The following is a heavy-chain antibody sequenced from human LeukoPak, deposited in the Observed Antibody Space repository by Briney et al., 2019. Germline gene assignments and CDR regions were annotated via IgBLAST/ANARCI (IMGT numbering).Heavy chain of an antibody. CDR3: GKPHYDFWSGPMNWFDS. J-gene: IGHJ5*01. V-gene: IGHV3-21*01. D-gene: IGHD3-3*01. CDR2: INSRGTDM. Sequence: GGSLRLSCAASGFRFTSHSIFWVRQAPGKGLEWISCINSRGTDMYHADSVKGRVTISRDDAKNSVFLQMNSLRAEDTAVYYCGKPHYDFWSGPMNWFDSWGQGSLVTVSS. CDR1: GFRFTSHS.